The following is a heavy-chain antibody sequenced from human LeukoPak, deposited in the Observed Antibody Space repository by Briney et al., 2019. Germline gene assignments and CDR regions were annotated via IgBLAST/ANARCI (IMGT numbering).Heavy chain of an antibody. CDR3: ARSRERVLLGPVWVYYFDY. CDR2: NYYSGST. Sequence: SETLSLTCTVSGGSISSYYWSWIRQPPGKGLEWIGYNYYSGSTNYNPSLKSRVTISVDTSKNQFSLKLSSVTAADTAVYYCARSRERVLLGPVWVYYFDYWGQGTLVTVSS. J-gene: IGHJ4*02. CDR1: GGSISSYY. V-gene: IGHV4-59*01. D-gene: IGHD1-26*01.